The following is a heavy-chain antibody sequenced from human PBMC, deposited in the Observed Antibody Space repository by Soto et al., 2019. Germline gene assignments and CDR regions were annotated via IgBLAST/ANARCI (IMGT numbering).Heavy chain of an antibody. J-gene: IGHJ6*02. D-gene: IGHD3-10*01. Sequence: QVQLVQSGAEVKKPGSSVKVSCKASGGTFSSYAISWVRQAPGQGLEWMGGIIPIFGTANYAQKFQGRVTITADESTSTAYMELSSLRSEDTAVYYCARVRLLEPNYYGSGSYVFGMDVWGQGTTVTVSS. CDR2: IIPIFGTA. CDR3: ARVRLLEPNYYGSGSYVFGMDV. CDR1: GGTFSSYA. V-gene: IGHV1-69*12.